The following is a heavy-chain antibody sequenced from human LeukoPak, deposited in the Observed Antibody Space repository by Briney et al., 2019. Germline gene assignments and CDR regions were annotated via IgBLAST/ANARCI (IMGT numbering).Heavy chain of an antibody. CDR1: GFTFSSYS. V-gene: IGHV3-7*01. D-gene: IGHD3-16*01. Sequence: PGGSLRLSCAASGFTFSSYSMNWVRQAPGKGLEWVANIKQDGSEKYYVDSVKGRFTISRDNAKNSLYLQMNSLRAEDTAVYYCARANDYVWGSYYNWFDPWGQGTLVTASS. CDR2: IKQDGSEK. J-gene: IGHJ5*02. CDR3: ARANDYVWGSYYNWFDP.